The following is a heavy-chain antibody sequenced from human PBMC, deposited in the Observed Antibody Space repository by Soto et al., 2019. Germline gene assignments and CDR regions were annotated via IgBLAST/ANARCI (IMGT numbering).Heavy chain of an antibody. V-gene: IGHV3-21*01. Sequence: GGSLRLSCAASGFTFSSYSMNWVRQAPGKGLEWVSSISSSSSYIYYADSVKGRFTISRDNAKNSLYLQMNSLRAEDTAVYYCARAPYSSSWPDAFDIWSQGTMVTVSS. J-gene: IGHJ3*02. D-gene: IGHD6-13*01. CDR3: ARAPYSSSWPDAFDI. CDR1: GFTFSSYS. CDR2: ISSSSSYI.